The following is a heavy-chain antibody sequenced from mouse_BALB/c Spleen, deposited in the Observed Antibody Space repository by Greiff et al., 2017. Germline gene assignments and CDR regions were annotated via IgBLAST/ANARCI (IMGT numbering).Heavy chain of an antibody. D-gene: IGHD1-2*01. Sequence: EVNVVESGGGLVEPGGSLKLSCAASGFTFSSYAMSWVRQTPEKRLEWVASISSGGSTYYPDSVKGRFTISRDNARNILYLQMSSLRSEDTAMYYCASGPYGAYAMDYWGQGTSVTVSS. V-gene: IGHV5-6-5*01. J-gene: IGHJ4*01. CDR1: GFTFSSYA. CDR2: ISSGGST. CDR3: ASGPYGAYAMDY.